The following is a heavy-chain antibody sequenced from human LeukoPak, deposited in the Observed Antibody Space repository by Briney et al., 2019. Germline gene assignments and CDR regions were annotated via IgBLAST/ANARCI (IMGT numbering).Heavy chain of an antibody. D-gene: IGHD2-15*01. CDR1: GYTFTGYY. J-gene: IGHJ5*02. V-gene: IGHV1-2*06. Sequence: GASVKVSCKASGYTFTGYYMHWVRQAPGQGLEWMGRINPNSGGTDYAQNFQGRVTMTRDTSISTAYMELSRLRSDDTAVYYCARGYCGGGTCYLVENWLDPWGQGTLVTVSS. CDR3: ARGYCGGGTCYLVENWLDP. CDR2: INPNSGGT.